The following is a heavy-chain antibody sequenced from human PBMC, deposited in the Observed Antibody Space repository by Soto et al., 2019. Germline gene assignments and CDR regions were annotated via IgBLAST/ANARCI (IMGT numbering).Heavy chain of an antibody. J-gene: IGHJ3*02. CDR3: ALGSWSYEVFDI. V-gene: IGHV1-69*02. CDR2: IIPMFDIA. CDR1: GGSFRKYT. D-gene: IGHD6-13*01. Sequence: QVQLVQSGVEVKTPGSSVKVSCKASGGSFRKYTMVWVRQAPGQGLEWMGRIIPMFDIANYAQKFQGRARFNADKSTGTVYMEMISLTSDDTAIYFWALGSWSYEVFDIWGQGTLVSVSS.